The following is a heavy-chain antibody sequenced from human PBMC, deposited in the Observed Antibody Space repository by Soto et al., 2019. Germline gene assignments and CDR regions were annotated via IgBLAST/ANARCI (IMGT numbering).Heavy chain of an antibody. D-gene: IGHD3-22*01. V-gene: IGHV3-33*01. CDR2: IWYDGSNK. CDR1: GFTFSSYG. CDR3: ARAYHYYDSSGPQGDDAFDI. Sequence: GGSLRLSCAASGFTFSSYGMHWVRQAPGKGLEWVAVIWYDGSNKYYADSVKGRFTISRDNSKNTLYLQMNSLRAEDTAVYYCARAYHYYDSSGPQGDDAFDIWGQGTMVTVSS. J-gene: IGHJ3*02.